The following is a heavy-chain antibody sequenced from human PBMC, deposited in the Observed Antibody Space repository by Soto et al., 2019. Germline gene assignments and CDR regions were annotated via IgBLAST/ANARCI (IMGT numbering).Heavy chain of an antibody. J-gene: IGHJ6*02. V-gene: IGHV1-2*02. Sequence: ASVKVSCKASGYTFTGYYMHWVRQAPGQGLEWMGWINPNSGGTNYAQKFQGRVTMTRDTSISTAYMELSRLRSDDMAVYYCARVNTIFGVVIPYYYGMDVWGQGTTVTVSS. D-gene: IGHD3-3*01. CDR2: INPNSGGT. CDR1: GYTFTGYY. CDR3: ARVNTIFGVVIPYYYGMDV.